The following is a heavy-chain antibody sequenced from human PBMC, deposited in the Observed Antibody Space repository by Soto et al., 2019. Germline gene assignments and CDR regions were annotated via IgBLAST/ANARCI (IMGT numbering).Heavy chain of an antibody. CDR3: AKDLIVASN. V-gene: IGHV3-30*18. D-gene: IGHD1-26*01. CDR1: GFTFSSYG. CDR2: ISYDGSNK. J-gene: IGHJ4*02. Sequence: QVQLVESGGGVVQPGRSLRLSCAASGFTFSSYGMHWVRQAPGKGLEWVAVISYDGSNKYYADSVKGRFTISRDNSKNTLYLQMNSLRAEDTAVYYCAKDLIVASNWGQGTLVTVSS.